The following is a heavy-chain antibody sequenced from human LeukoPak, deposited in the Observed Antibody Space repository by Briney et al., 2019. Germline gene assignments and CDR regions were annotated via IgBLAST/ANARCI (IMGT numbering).Heavy chain of an antibody. D-gene: IGHD2-2*01. CDR3: ARRGAHCSSTSCYPYFDY. CDR2: ISGSGGST. V-gene: IGHV3-23*01. Sequence: GGSLRLSCAASGFTFSSYAMSWVRQAPGKGLEWVSAISGSGGSTYYADSVKGRFTISRDNSKNTLYLQMNSLRAEDTAVYYCARRGAHCSSTSCYPYFDYWGQGTLVTVSS. J-gene: IGHJ4*02. CDR1: GFTFSSYA.